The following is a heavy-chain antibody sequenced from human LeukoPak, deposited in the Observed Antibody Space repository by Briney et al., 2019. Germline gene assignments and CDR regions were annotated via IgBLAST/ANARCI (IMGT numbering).Heavy chain of an antibody. Sequence: ASVKVSCKASGYTFTNFEITWVRQVAGQGLEWMGWMRPNSGETVNVQKFQGRVTMTRDISTSTAYMALTGQRSDDTAVYFCARGYCSGGGCYTAEYLPHWGQGTLVTVSS. CDR2: MRPNSGET. J-gene: IGHJ1*01. CDR3: ARGYCSGGGCYTAEYLPH. D-gene: IGHD2-15*01. CDR1: GYTFTNFE. V-gene: IGHV1-8*02.